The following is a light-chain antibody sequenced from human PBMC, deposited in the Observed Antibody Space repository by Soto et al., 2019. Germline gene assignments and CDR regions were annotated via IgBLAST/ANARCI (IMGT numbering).Light chain of an antibody. Sequence: DIVMTQSPDSLAVSLGERATINCKSGQSVLYSSNNKNYLAWYQQKPGQPPKLLIYWASTRESGVPDRFSGSGSGTDFTLTISSLQAEDVAFYYCQQYYSTPLTFGGGTKVEIK. CDR3: QQYYSTPLT. CDR2: WAS. V-gene: IGKV4-1*01. CDR1: QSVLYSSNNKNY. J-gene: IGKJ4*01.